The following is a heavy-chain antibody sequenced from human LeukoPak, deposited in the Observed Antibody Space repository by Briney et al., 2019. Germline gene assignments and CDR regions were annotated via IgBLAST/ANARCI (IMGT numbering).Heavy chain of an antibody. CDR2: IYSGGNT. CDR3: ARSQSSSLIDY. V-gene: IGHV3-53*01. D-gene: IGHD6-13*01. Sequence: GGSLRLSCAASGFTVSRNYMSWVRQAPGKGLEWVSIIYSGGNTYYADSVKGRFTISRHSSKNTLYLQMNSLTVEDTAVYYCARSQSSSLIDYWGQGTLVTVSS. J-gene: IGHJ4*02. CDR1: GFTVSRNY.